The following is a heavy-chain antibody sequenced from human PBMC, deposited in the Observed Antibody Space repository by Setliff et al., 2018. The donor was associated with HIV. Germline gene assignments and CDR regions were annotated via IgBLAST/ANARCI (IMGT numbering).Heavy chain of an antibody. J-gene: IGHJ5*02. CDR1: GFTFSTYA. CDR2: ISSSGGTT. D-gene: IGHD6-19*01. CDR3: AKDKGSSGWSA. V-gene: IGHV3-23*01. Sequence: GGSLRLSCAASGFTFSTYAMTWVRQAPGKGLEWVSSISSSGGTTYFADTVKGRFTVSRDNSKYTLYLQMNSLRVEDTAVYYCAKDKGSSGWSAWGQGTLVTVSS.